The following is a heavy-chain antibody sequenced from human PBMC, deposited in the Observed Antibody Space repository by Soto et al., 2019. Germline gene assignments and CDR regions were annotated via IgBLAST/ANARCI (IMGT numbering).Heavy chain of an antibody. CDR2: IYYSGST. D-gene: IGHD3-16*01. Sequence: QVQLQESGPGLVKPSETLSLTCTVSGGSISSYYWSWIRQPPGKGLEWIGYIYYSGSTNYNPSLKSRVTRSVDTSKNQFALKLSAVTAADTAGYDGARRGGGTFDYWGQGTLVTVSS. CDR1: GGSISSYY. CDR3: ARRGGGTFDY. J-gene: IGHJ4*02. V-gene: IGHV4-59*01.